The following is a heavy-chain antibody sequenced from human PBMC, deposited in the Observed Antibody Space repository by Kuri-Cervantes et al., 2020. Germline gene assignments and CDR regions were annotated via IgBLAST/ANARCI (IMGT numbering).Heavy chain of an antibody. CDR2: INHSGST. Sequence: GSLRLSCAVYGGSFSGYYWNWIRQPPGKGLEWIGEINHSGSTNYNPSLESRVTISVDTSKNQFSLKLSSVTAADTAVYYCARDSKDSGFDYWGQGTLVTVSS. V-gene: IGHV4-34*01. J-gene: IGHJ4*02. CDR3: ARDSKDSGFDY. CDR1: GGSFSGYY. D-gene: IGHD2-15*01.